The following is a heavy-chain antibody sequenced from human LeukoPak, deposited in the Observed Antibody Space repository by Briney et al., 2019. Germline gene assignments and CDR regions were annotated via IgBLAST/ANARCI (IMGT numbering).Heavy chain of an antibody. CDR1: GFTFSSYG. D-gene: IGHD6-6*01. CDR3: ARGFSSSSVVGY. Sequence: PGRSLRLSCAASGFTFSSYGMHWVRQAPGKGLEWVAVIWYDGSNKYYADSVKGRFTISRDNSKNTLYLQMNSLRAEDTAVYYCARGFSSSSVVGYWGQGTLVTVSS. J-gene: IGHJ4*02. V-gene: IGHV3-33*01. CDR2: IWYDGSNK.